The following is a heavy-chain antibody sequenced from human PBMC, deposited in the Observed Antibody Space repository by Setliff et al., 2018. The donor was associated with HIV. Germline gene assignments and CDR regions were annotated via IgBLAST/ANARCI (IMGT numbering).Heavy chain of an antibody. CDR1: GFMFGVDW. D-gene: IGHD2-21*01. CDR3: VRDLARVIAH. J-gene: IGHJ4*02. V-gene: IGHV3-7*01. CDR2: VTPDGGDK. Sequence: PGGSLRLSCAASGFMFGVDWMSWVRQTPGKGLEWVASVTPDGGDKYYANSMRGRFTISRDNGKNAVYLRMNSLTAEDTALYYCVRDLARVIAHWGQGTLVTVSS.